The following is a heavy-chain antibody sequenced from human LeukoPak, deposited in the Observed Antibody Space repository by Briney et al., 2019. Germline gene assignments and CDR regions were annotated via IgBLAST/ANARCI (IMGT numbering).Heavy chain of an antibody. CDR1: GFTFSSYG. CDR3: ARGGPFYCSGSYWVGWVDY. Sequence: PGRSLRLSCAASGFTFSSYGMHWVRQAPGKGLEWVAVIRYDGSNKYYADSVKGRFTISRDNSKNTLYLQMNSLRAEDTAVYYCARGGPFYCSGSYWVGWVDYWGQGTLVTVSS. CDR2: IRYDGSNK. V-gene: IGHV3-33*01. J-gene: IGHJ4*02. D-gene: IGHD3-10*01.